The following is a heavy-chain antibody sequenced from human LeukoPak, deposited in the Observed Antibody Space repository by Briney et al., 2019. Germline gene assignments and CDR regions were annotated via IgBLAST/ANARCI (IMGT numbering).Heavy chain of an antibody. Sequence: GGSLRLSCAASAFTLSSYAMSWVRQAPGKGLEWVSAISGSGDSTYYADSVKGRFTISRDNAKNSLYLQMDSLRAGDTAIYYCARDKVVGATYFDYWGQGALVTVSS. J-gene: IGHJ4*02. CDR3: ARDKVVGATYFDY. CDR2: ISGSGDST. CDR1: AFTLSSYA. D-gene: IGHD1-26*01. V-gene: IGHV3-23*01.